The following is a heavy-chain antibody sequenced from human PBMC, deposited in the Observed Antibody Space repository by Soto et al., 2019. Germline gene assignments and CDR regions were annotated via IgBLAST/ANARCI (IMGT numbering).Heavy chain of an antibody. J-gene: IGHJ4*02. CDR2: IYHSGNT. CDR3: ARRWGEGRVDY. V-gene: IGHV4-4*02. Sequence: QVKLQESGPGLVKPSGTLSLTCAVSGGSISSSNWWSWVRQPPGKGLEWIGEIYHSGNTNYNPSLKSRVTRAVDKSRNQFSLKLSSVTAADTAVYYCARRWGEGRVDYWGQGTLVTVSS. D-gene: IGHD3-10*01. CDR1: GGSISSSNW.